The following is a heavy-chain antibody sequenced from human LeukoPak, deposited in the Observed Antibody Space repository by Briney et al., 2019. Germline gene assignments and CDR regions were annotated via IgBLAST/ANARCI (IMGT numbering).Heavy chain of an antibody. Sequence: SETLSLTCTVSGGSISIDSWSWIRQPAGKGLEWIGHIYTTGSTNHNPSLRSRVSMSVDTSKNQFSLKLNSVTAADTAVYYCARAGGGYCFSTSSSGDWFDPWGQGTLVTVSS. CDR1: GGSISIDS. J-gene: IGHJ5*02. CDR3: ARAGGGYCFSTSSSGDWFDP. D-gene: IGHD2-2*01. CDR2: IYTTGST. V-gene: IGHV4-4*07.